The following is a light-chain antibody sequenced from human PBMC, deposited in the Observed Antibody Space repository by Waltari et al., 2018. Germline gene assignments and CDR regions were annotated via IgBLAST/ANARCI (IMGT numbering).Light chain of an antibody. Sequence: DIQMTQPPSSVSASVGDGVTITCRASQGISRWLAWYQQKPGQAPNPLIYDGYNLQTGVPSRFSGSGSGTVFTLTISSLQPEDSATYYCQQANSFPITFGQGTRLEIK. CDR3: QQANSFPIT. J-gene: IGKJ5*01. CDR1: QGISRW. CDR2: DGY. V-gene: IGKV1-12*01.